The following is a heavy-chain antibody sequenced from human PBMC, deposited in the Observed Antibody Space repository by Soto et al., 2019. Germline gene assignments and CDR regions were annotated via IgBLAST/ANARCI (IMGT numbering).Heavy chain of an antibody. Sequence: ETLSLTCTVSGGSITSGGYFWDWIRQPPGKGLEWIGTVHSTGGTYYSPSLRSRVTISVDTSKNLFSLKMTSASATDTAVYFCAKREHSSRFGGLDIWGQGTAVTVSS. CDR1: GGSITSGGYF. CDR3: AKREHSSRFGGLDI. CDR2: VHSTGGT. D-gene: IGHD1-26*01. V-gene: IGHV4-39*01. J-gene: IGHJ6*02.